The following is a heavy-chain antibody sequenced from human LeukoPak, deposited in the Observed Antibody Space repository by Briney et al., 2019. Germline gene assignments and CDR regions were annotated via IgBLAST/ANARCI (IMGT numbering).Heavy chain of an antibody. Sequence: ASVKVSCKASGYTFTGYYMHWVRQAPGQGLEWMGWINPNSGGTNYAQKFQGRVTMTRDTSISTAYMELTRLRSDDTAAYYCARDRDYYDSSGYYPLDYWGQGSLVTVSS. D-gene: IGHD3-22*01. CDR3: ARDRDYYDSSGYYPLDY. J-gene: IGHJ4*02. CDR1: GYTFTGYY. CDR2: INPNSGGT. V-gene: IGHV1-2*02.